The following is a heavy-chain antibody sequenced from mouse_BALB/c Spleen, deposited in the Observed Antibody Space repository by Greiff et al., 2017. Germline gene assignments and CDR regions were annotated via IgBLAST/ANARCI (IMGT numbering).Heavy chain of an antibody. J-gene: IGHJ4*01. CDR3: TRPYYGNYENAMDY. CDR1: GFTFSNYW. V-gene: IGHV6-6*02. D-gene: IGHD2-1*01. CDR2: IRLKSNNYAT. Sequence: EVKLVESGGGLVQPGGSMKLSCVASGFTFSNYWMNWVRQSPEKGLEWVAEIRLKSNNYATHYAESVKGRFTISRDDSKSSVYLQMNNLRAEDTGIYYCTRPYYGNYENAMDYWGQGTSVTVSS.